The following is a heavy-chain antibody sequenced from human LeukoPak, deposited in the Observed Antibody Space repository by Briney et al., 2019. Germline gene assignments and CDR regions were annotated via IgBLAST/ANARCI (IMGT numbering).Heavy chain of an antibody. J-gene: IGHJ6*02. CDR2: ISYGGSNK. V-gene: IGHV3-30*03. D-gene: IGHD3-10*01. CDR3: AREEVVRGVIADYYYYGMDV. Sequence: PGGSLRLSCAASGFTFSSYGMHWVRQAPGKGLEWVAVISYGGSNKYYADSVKGRFTISRDNSKNTLYLQMNSLRAEDTAVYYCAREEVVRGVIADYYYYGMDVWGQGTTVTVSS. CDR1: GFTFSSYG.